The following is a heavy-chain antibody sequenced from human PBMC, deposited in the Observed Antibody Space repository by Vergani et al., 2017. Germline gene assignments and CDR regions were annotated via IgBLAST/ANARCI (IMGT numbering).Heavy chain of an antibody. J-gene: IGHJ6*02. Sequence: EVQLVESGGGLVKPGGSLRLSCAASGFTFSSYSMNWVRQAPGKGLEWVSSISSSSSYIYYADSVKGRFTISRDNAKNSLYLQMNSLRAEDTAVYYCARTPYYGSGSPSGMDVWGQGTTVTVSS. CDR1: GFTFSSYS. V-gene: IGHV3-21*01. CDR3: ARTPYYGSGSPSGMDV. CDR2: ISSSSSYI. D-gene: IGHD3-10*01.